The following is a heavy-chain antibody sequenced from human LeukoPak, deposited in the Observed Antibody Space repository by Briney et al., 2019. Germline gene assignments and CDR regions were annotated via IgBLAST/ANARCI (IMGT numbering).Heavy chain of an antibody. CDR2: INPSGGRA. CDR1: GYTLTSHY. Sequence: GASVKVSCKASGYTLTSHYMQWVRQAPGQGPEWMGIINPSGGRATYAQKFQGRVNMTTDTSTSTVYMELSSLRSEDTAVYYCARDRYGAHYYYYYLDVWGKGTTVTVSS. V-gene: IGHV1-46*01. D-gene: IGHD4-17*01. J-gene: IGHJ6*03. CDR3: ARDRYGAHYYYYYLDV.